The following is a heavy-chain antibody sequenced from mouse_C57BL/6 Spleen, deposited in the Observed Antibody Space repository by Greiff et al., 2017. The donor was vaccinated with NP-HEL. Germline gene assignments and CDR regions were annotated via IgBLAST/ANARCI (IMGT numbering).Heavy chain of an antibody. CDR2: IDPSDSYT. CDR1: GYTFTSYW. Sequence: VQLQQSGAELVRPGTSVKLSCKASGYTFTSYWMHWVKQRPGQGLEWIGVIDPSDSYTNYNQKFKGKATLTVDTSSSTAYMQLSSLTSEDSAVYYCARPGYYDYDRGFDYWGQGTTLTVSS. CDR3: ARPGYYDYDRGFDY. D-gene: IGHD2-4*01. J-gene: IGHJ2*01. V-gene: IGHV1-59*01.